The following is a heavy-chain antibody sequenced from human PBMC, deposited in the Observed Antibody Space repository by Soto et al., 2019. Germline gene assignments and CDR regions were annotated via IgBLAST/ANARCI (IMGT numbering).Heavy chain of an antibody. CDR3: ARRLYGDYDY. J-gene: IGHJ4*02. V-gene: IGHV1-18*01. CDR2: ISTYNGNT. CDR1: GYSFTTSG. Sequence: ASVKVSCKASGYSFTTSGITWVRQAPGQGLEWMGWISTYNGNTNYAQNLQDRVTLTTDTSTSTAYMELRSLRSDDTTVYYCARRLYGDYDYWGQGTLVTVSS. D-gene: IGHD4-17*01.